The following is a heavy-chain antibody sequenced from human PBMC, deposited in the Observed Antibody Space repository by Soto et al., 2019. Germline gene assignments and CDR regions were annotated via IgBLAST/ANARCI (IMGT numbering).Heavy chain of an antibody. V-gene: IGHV1-8*01. CDR3: ARVRRITFGRVIQY. CDR2: MNPNSGNT. Sequence: ASVKVSCKASGYTFTSYDINWVRQATGQGLEWMGWMNPNSGNTGYAQKFHGRVTMTRNTSIRTAYLELSSLRSEDTAVYYGARVRRITFGRVIQYWGQGTLVTVSS. CDR1: GYTFTSYD. J-gene: IGHJ4*02. D-gene: IGHD3-16*02.